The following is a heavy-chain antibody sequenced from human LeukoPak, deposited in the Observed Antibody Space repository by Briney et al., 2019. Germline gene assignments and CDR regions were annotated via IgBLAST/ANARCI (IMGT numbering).Heavy chain of an antibody. CDR3: AKDGVAGTSKAYYFDH. D-gene: IGHD6-19*01. V-gene: IGHV3-74*01. Sequence: GGSLRLSCAVSGLTISRYWMHWVRQAPGKGLVSVSSIKSDGSITTYADSVKGRFTISRDNSKNTLYLQMNSLRAEDTAVYFCAKDGVAGTSKAYYFDHWGQGTLVTVSS. CDR1: GLTISRYW. CDR2: IKSDGSIT. J-gene: IGHJ4*02.